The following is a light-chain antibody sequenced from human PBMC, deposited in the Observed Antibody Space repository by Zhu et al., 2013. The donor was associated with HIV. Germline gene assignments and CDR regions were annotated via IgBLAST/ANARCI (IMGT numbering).Light chain of an antibody. CDR1: SSDVGGYNY. CDR3: SSYTSSSVV. CDR2: GVS. J-gene: IGLJ2*01. V-gene: IGLV2-14*01. Sequence: QSALTQPASVSGSPGQSITISCTGTSSDVGGYNYVSWYQQHPGKAPKLMICGVSNRPSGVSNRFSGSKSGNTASLTISGLQAEDEADYYCSSYTSSSVVFGGGTKLTVL.